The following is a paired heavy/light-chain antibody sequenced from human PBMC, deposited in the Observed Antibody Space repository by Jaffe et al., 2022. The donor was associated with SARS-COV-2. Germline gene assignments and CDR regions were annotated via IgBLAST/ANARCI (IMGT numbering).Light chain of an antibody. Sequence: DVVMTQSPLSLPVTLGQPASISCRSSQSLGHSDGNTYLTWFQQRPGQSPRRLFYKVSNRDSGVPDRFSGSGSGTDFTLKISRVEAEDVGVYYCMQGTHWPWTFGQGTKVEIK. J-gene: IGKJ1*01. CDR2: KVS. CDR3: MQGTHWPWT. CDR1: QSLGHSDGNTY. V-gene: IGKV2-30*02.
Heavy chain of an antibody. D-gene: IGHD5-12*01. CDR1: GFTFSSSW. CDR2: IKTDGSTT. Sequence: EVQLVESGGGLVQPGGSLRLSCAASGFTFSSSWMHWVRQAPGKGLVWVSRIKTDGSTTHYADSVKGRFTISRDNAKNTLYLQMNSLRAEDTAVYYCARDHYGYNSIDYWGQGTLVTVSS. V-gene: IGHV3-74*01. CDR3: ARDHYGYNSIDY. J-gene: IGHJ4*02.